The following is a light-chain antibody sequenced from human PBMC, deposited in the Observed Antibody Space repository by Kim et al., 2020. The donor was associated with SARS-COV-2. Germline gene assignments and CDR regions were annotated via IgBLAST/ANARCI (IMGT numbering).Light chain of an antibody. CDR1: SSDVGGYNY. CDR2: DVS. Sequence: QSALTRPRSVSGSPGQSVTISCTGTSSDVGGYNYVSWYQQHPGKAPKLMIYDVSKRPSGVPDRFSGSKSGNTASLTISGLQAEDEADYYCCSYAGSYTYVLGTGTKVTVL. CDR3: CSYAGSYTYV. J-gene: IGLJ1*01. V-gene: IGLV2-11*01.